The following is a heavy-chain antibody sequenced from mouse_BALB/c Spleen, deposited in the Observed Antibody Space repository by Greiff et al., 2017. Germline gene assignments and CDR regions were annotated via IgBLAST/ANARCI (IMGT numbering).Heavy chain of an antibody. CDR3: ARGDYYGSSYYFDY. J-gene: IGHJ2*01. Sequence: QVQLQQSGPGLVAPSQSLSITCTVSGFSLTSYGVHWVRQPPGKGLEWLGVIWAGGSTNYNSALMSRLSISKDNSKSQVFLKMNSLQTDDTAMYYCARGDYYGSSYYFDYWGQGTTLTVSS. CDR1: GFSLTSYG. V-gene: IGHV2-9*02. D-gene: IGHD1-1*01. CDR2: IWAGGST.